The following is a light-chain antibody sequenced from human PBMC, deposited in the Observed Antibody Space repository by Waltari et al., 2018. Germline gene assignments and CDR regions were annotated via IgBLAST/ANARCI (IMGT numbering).Light chain of an antibody. CDR1: SSDVGGYNY. CDR2: DAS. Sequence: QSALTQPASVSGSPGQSITISCTGTSSDVGGYNYVSWYQQHPGKAPKLMVYDASQRPSGVSNRFSGSKSGNTASLTISGLQAEDEADYYCSSYTSSSTFVFGTGTKVTVL. V-gene: IGLV2-14*01. CDR3: SSYTSSSTFV. J-gene: IGLJ1*01.